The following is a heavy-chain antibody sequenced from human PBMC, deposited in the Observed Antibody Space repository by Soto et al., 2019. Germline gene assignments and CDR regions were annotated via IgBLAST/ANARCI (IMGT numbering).Heavy chain of an antibody. D-gene: IGHD6-6*01. CDR3: ARDKPQQIVGYNYYYGMDV. J-gene: IGHJ6*02. CDR1: GYTFTSFG. V-gene: IGHV1-18*04. CDR2: ISGYNGDT. Sequence: QLYLVQSGAEVKKPGASVKVSCTASGYTFTSFGVSWVRQVPGQGLEWMGWISGYNGDTDYAQKFQGRVTMTTDRYTSTAYMEVRSLRSDDTAVYYCARDKPQQIVGYNYYYGMDVWGQGTTVTVSS.